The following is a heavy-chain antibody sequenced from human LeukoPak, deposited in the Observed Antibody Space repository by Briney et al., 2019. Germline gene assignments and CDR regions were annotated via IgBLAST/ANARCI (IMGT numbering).Heavy chain of an antibody. CDR2: IYTSGST. D-gene: IGHD3-10*01. CDR1: GGSISSGSYY. J-gene: IGHJ4*02. V-gene: IGHV4-61*02. Sequence: PSETLSLTCTVSGGSISSGSYYWSWIRQPAGKGLEWIGRIYTSGSTNYNPSLKSRVTMSVDTSKNQFSLKLSSVTAADTAVYYCAREVSNYYYGSGSYQTYYFDYWGQGTLVTVSS. CDR3: AREVSNYYYGSGSYQTYYFDY.